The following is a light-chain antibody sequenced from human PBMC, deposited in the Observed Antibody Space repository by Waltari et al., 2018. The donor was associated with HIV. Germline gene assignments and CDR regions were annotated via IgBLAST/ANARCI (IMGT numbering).Light chain of an antibody. CDR1: QDITNY. CDR2: DAS. CDR3: QQYDNFPRT. Sequence: DIQMTQSPSPLSASVGDRVTITCRESQDITNYVNWYQQNPGRAPQLLIYDASNLEIGVPSRFSGRGSGTDFTFTISSLQPEDISTYYCQQYDNFPRTFGQGTKVENK. V-gene: IGKV1-33*01. J-gene: IGKJ1*01.